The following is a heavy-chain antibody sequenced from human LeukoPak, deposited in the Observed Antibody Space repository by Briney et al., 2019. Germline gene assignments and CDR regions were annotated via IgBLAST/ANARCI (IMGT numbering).Heavy chain of an antibody. V-gene: IGHV3-23*01. CDR3: AKAQGRLGPWPDAFDS. CDR2: ISVSCGST. CDR1: GFTYSSYA. Sequence: GGSLRLPCAASGFTYSSYAMRWARHAPAKGLEWVSAISVSCGSTYYGEAVKGRFTISRDNSKDTLYLQMDSLRAEDTAVYYCAKAQGRLGPWPDAFDSWGQGKMVTGSS. D-gene: IGHD1-26*01. J-gene: IGHJ3*02.